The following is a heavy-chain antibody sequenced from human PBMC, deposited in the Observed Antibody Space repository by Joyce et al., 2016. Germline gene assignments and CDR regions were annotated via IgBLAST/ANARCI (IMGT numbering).Heavy chain of an antibody. D-gene: IGHD3-16*01. CDR3: ARGGISYYYAMDV. J-gene: IGHJ6*02. CDR2: ISGTIYYK. CDR1: GSTFSSSS. V-gene: IGHV3-21*01. Sequence: QLVGSGGGVVRTGGWLRLSCEASGSTFSSSSMGWFRQAPGKGLECVAAISGTIYYKFHAETVRGRFTVSRDNAKKTLYLQMNSLRAEDSAVFYCARGGISYYYAMDVWGQGTTVTVSS.